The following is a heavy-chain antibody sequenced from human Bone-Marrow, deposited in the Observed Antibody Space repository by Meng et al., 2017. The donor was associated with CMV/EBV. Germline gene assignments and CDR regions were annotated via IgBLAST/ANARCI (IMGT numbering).Heavy chain of an antibody. CDR3: ARDSGYCSSTSCYGVGAFDI. D-gene: IGHD2-2*01. CDR1: GGSLSGGDYY. V-gene: IGHV4-61*08. Sequence: SETLSLTCTVSGGSLSGGDYYWSWIRQPPGKGLEWIGYISDNGNTNYSPSLKSRVTISVDTSSNLFSLRLSSVTAADTAVYYCARDSGYCSSTSCYGVGAFDIWGQGTMVTVSS. CDR2: ISDNGNT. J-gene: IGHJ3*02.